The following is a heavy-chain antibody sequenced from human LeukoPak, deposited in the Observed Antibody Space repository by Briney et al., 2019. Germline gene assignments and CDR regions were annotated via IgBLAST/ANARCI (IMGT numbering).Heavy chain of an antibody. D-gene: IGHD3-10*01. CDR1: GFIFTDHA. CDR2: IYSGGST. CDR3: ARAGDARGSADY. Sequence: GGSLRLSCAASGFIFTDHALSWVRQAPGKGLEWVSVIYSGGSTYYADSVKDRFNISRDNSKNTLYLQMNSLRVEDTAVYYCARAGDARGSADYWGQETLVTVSS. J-gene: IGHJ4*02. V-gene: IGHV3-66*01.